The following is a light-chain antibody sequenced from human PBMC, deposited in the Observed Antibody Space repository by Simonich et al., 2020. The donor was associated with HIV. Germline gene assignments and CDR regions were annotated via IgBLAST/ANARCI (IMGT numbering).Light chain of an antibody. CDR1: QSVSSN. V-gene: IGKV3-15*01. Sequence: EIVMTQSPATLSVSPGERSTLSCRARQSVSSNLAWYQQKPGQAPRLLIYSASTRATGIPAKFSGSWSGTEFTLTISSLEPEDFAIYYCQQRSNLITFGQGTRLEIK. CDR2: SAS. J-gene: IGKJ5*01. CDR3: QQRSNLIT.